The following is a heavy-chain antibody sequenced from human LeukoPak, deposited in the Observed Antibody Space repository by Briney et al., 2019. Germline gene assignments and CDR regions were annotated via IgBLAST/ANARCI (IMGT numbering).Heavy chain of an antibody. CDR2: IYYSGST. CDR3: ARDNTWGYSYGYFDY. Sequence: ASETLSLTCTVSGGSISSGSYYWSWIRQHPGEGLEWIGYIYYSGSTYYIPSLKSRVTMSVDTSKNQFSLKLSSVTAADTAVYYCARDNTWGYSYGYFDYWGQGTLVTVSS. J-gene: IGHJ4*02. CDR1: GGSISSGSYY. D-gene: IGHD5-18*01. V-gene: IGHV4-31*03.